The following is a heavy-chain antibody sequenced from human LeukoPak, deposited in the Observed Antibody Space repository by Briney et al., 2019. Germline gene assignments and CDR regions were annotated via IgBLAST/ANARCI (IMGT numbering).Heavy chain of an antibody. CDR3: ARGYYYDSSGSRAFDY. CDR1: GGSISSGDYY. D-gene: IGHD3-22*01. Sequence: SETLSLTCTVPGGSISSGDYYWSWIRQPPGKGLEWIGYIYYSGSTYYNPSLKSRVTISVDTSKNQFSLKLGSVTAADTAVYYCARGYYYDSSGSRAFDYWGQGTLVTVSS. J-gene: IGHJ4*02. V-gene: IGHV4-30-4*01. CDR2: IYYSGST.